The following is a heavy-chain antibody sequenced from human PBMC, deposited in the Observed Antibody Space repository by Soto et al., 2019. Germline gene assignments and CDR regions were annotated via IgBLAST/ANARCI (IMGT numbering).Heavy chain of an antibody. J-gene: IGHJ4*02. D-gene: IGHD3-10*01. CDR3: ARHRVSTRSLDY. Sequence: ETLSLTCSVSGGSVSSYYWGWIRQPPGKGLEWIGDIFYSGGTNYNPSLKSRVTISVDTSKNQFSLKLTSVTAPDTAVYYCARHRVSTRSLDYWGQGTLVTVSS. CDR2: IFYSGGT. V-gene: IGHV4-59*08. CDR1: GGSVSSYY.